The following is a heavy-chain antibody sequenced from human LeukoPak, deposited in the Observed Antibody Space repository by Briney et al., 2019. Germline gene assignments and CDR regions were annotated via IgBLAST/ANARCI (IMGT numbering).Heavy chain of an antibody. CDR3: ARFRGFYYGLDL. D-gene: IGHD3-10*01. CDR2: IKNKANSYTT. J-gene: IGHJ6*02. Sequence: VQPGGSLRLSCAASGSTFSDHYMDWVRQAPGKGLEWVGHIKNKANSYTTEYAASVKGRFTISRDDSKNSLFLQMNSLKTDDTAVYYCARFRGFYYGLDLWGPGTTVIVSS. V-gene: IGHV3-72*01. CDR1: GSTFSDHY.